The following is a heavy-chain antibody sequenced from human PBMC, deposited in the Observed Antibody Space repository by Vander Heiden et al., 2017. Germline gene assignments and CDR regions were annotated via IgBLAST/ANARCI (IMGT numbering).Heavy chain of an antibody. D-gene: IGHD3-3*01. V-gene: IGHV3-23*01. J-gene: IGHJ4*02. Sequence: EVQLLESGGGLVQTGGSLRLSCIASGFSFSTYAMSWVRQAPGKGLEWVSGISDSGSTTYYADSVKGRLTISRDNYKKTLYLQMNSLTVEDTAVYYCARRITIFGVGFYFDSWGQGTLVAVSS. CDR2: ISDSGSTT. CDR1: GFSFSTYA. CDR3: ARRITIFGVGFYFDS.